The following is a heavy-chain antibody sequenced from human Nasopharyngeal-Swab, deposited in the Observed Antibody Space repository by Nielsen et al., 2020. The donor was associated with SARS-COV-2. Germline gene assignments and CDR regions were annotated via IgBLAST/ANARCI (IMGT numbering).Heavy chain of an antibody. D-gene: IGHD3-22*01. J-gene: IGHJ4*02. V-gene: IGHV1-2*02. CDR2: MNPHNGGT. CDR1: GYTFTDYY. CDR3: ARDYYDNYDSDY. Sequence: ASVKVSCKPSGYTFTDYYMHWVRQAPGQGLEWMGWMNPHNGGTNYEQKFQGRVTMTRDTSISTGYMELRRLRPDGTAVYYCARDYYDNYDSDYWGQGTLVTVSS.